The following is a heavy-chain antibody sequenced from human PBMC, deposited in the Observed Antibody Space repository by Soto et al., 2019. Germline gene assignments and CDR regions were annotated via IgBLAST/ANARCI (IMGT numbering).Heavy chain of an antibody. CDR2: INAANGDT. D-gene: IGHD3-10*01. CDR3: ARKDYYGSGIYYFDY. CDR1: GYTFNKYP. V-gene: IGHV1-3*01. Sequence: ASVKVSFKASGYTFNKYPMHWVRQAPGQGLEWMGWINAANGDTGYSQKFQDRVTLTRDTSASTAYMELSSLRSEDTAVYYCARKDYYGSGIYYFDYWGQGTLVTVSS. J-gene: IGHJ4*02.